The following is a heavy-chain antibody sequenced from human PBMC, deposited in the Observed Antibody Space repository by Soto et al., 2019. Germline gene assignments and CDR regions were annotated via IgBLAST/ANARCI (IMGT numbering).Heavy chain of an antibody. CDR3: ARARATIAAATIFDG. V-gene: IGHV4-4*02. CDR1: GGSISTSNW. Sequence: QVQLQASGPGLVKPSGTLSLTCAVSGGSISTSNWWSWVRQPPGKGLEWIGEVYQTGSTNYNPSLKSRLTISVDKSKNQFSLKLTSATAADAAVCYCARARATIAAATIFDGWGQGTLVTVSS. D-gene: IGHD6-13*01. CDR2: VYQTGST. J-gene: IGHJ5*02.